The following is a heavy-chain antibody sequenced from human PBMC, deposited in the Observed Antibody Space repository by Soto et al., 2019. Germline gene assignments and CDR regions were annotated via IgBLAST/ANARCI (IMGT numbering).Heavy chain of an antibody. CDR2: INEDGSAK. CDR1: GITFSTYW. J-gene: IGHJ4*02. Sequence: GGSLRLSCAASGITFSTYWMSWVRQAPGKGLEWVASINEDGSAKYYVDSVKGRFTISRDNSKNTLYLQMNSLRVEETAIYYCARDRDYDTNDYYYSFDYWGQGTLVTVSS. D-gene: IGHD3-22*01. CDR3: ARDRDYDTNDYYYSFDY. V-gene: IGHV3-7*01.